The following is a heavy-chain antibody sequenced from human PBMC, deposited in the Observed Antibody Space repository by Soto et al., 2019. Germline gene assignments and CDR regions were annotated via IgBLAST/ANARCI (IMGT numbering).Heavy chain of an antibody. CDR2: IYYSGST. CDR3: ARDIAARPRSGRFDP. V-gene: IGHV4-39*02. Sequence: SSETLSLTCTVSGGSISSSSYYWGWIRQPPGKGLEWIGSIYYSGSTYYNPSLKSRVTISVDTSKNQFSLKLSSVTAADTAVYYCARDIAARPRSGRFDPWGQGTLVTVSS. J-gene: IGHJ5*02. D-gene: IGHD6-6*01. CDR1: GGSISSSSYY.